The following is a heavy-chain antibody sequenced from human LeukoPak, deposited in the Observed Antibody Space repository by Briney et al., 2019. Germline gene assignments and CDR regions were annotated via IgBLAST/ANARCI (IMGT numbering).Heavy chain of an antibody. CDR1: GGSISSSNW. CDR2: IYRSGST. V-gene: IGHV4-4*02. J-gene: IGHJ4*02. CDR3: ARYRGASGYHFDY. D-gene: IGHD5-12*01. Sequence: SGTLSLTCAVSGGSISSSNWWSWVRQPPGKGLEWIGEIYRSGSTNYNPSLRSRVTISLDKSKNQFSLRLSSVTAADTAVYYCARYRGASGYHFDYWGQGTLVTVSS.